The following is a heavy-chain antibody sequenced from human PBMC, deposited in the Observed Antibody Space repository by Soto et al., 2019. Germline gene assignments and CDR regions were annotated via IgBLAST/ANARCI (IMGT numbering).Heavy chain of an antibody. Sequence: EVQLVESGGGLVQPGRSLRLSCAASGFTFDDYAMHWVRQAPGKGLVWVSGISWNSGSIGYADSVKGRFTISRDNAKNSLYLQRNSLRAEDTALYYCAKEVAAWGYFDYWGQGTLVTVSS. V-gene: IGHV3-9*01. D-gene: IGHD2-15*01. CDR3: AKEVAAWGYFDY. CDR1: GFTFDDYA. J-gene: IGHJ4*02. CDR2: ISWNSGSI.